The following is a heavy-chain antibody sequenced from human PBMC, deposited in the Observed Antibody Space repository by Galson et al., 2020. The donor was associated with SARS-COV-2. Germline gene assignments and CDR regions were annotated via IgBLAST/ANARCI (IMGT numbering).Heavy chain of an antibody. V-gene: IGHV3-48*03. J-gene: IGHJ4*02. CDR1: GFTFSSYE. Sequence: GESLKISCAASGFTFSSYEMNWVRQAPGKGLEWVSYISSSGSTIYYADSVKGRFTISRDNAKNSLYLQMNSLRAEDTAVYYCARDYGGRGVPAAIDYWGQGTLVTVSS. D-gene: IGHD2-2*02. CDR3: ARDYGGRGVPAAIDY. CDR2: ISSSGSTI.